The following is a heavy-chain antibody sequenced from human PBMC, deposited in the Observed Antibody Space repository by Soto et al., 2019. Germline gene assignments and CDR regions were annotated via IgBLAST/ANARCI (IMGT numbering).Heavy chain of an antibody. J-gene: IGHJ4*02. D-gene: IGHD2-21*02. CDR3: AIGPMGDWPLCCH. V-gene: IGHV4-34*01. Sequence: QVQVKQWGAGVLKPSETLSLTCGVYGGSFSGYYWTWLRQPPGKGLEWIGEISHSGRTDYNTSLWARVTLSIGAAKNQHSLTLNCVTAADAAVYYCAIGPMGDWPLCCHWGQGILVTVSS. CDR1: GGSFSGYY. CDR2: ISHSGRT.